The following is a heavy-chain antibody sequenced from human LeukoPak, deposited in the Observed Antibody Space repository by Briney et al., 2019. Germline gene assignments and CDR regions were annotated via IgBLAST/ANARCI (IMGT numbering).Heavy chain of an antibody. J-gene: IGHJ4*02. CDR1: GFTFSTYS. CDR3: ARFALKTPPTD. Sequence: GGSLRLSCAASGFTFSTYSMNWVRQAPGKGLEWVSSISSNSTYIYYADSVKGRFTISRDNAKNSLFLQMNSLRAEDTAVYYCARFALKTPPTDWGQGTLVTVSS. V-gene: IGHV3-21*01. CDR2: ISSNSTYI.